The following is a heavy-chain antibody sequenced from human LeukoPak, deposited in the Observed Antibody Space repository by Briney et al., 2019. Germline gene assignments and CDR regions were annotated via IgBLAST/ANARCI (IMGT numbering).Heavy chain of an antibody. CDR1: GFTFSSYA. Sequence: PGGSLRLSCAASGFTFSSYAMSWVRQAPGKGLEWVSAISGSGGSTYYADSVKGRFTISRDNSKNTLYLQMNSLKAEDTAVYYCAKDGGKRWLQTFDYWGQGTLVTVSS. J-gene: IGHJ4*02. D-gene: IGHD5-24*01. V-gene: IGHV3-23*01. CDR3: AKDGGKRWLQTFDY. CDR2: ISGSGGST.